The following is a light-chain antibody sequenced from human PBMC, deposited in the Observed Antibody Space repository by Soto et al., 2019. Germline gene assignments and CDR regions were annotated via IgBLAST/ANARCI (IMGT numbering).Light chain of an antibody. V-gene: IGLV1-40*01. CDR1: SSSIGAGYD. J-gene: IGLJ1*01. Sequence: QSVLTQPPSVSGAPGQRVTISCTGSSSSIGAGYDVHWYQQLPGTAPKLLIYGNSNRPSGVPDRFSGSKSGTSASLAITGLQAEDEADYYCCSYAGSYRYIFGTGTKVTVL. CDR2: GNS. CDR3: CSYAGSYRYI.